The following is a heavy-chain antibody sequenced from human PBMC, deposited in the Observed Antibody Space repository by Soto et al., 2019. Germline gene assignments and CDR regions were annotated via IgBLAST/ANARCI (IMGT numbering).Heavy chain of an antibody. CDR1: GFTFSSYG. CDR3: AKDFDY. J-gene: IGHJ4*02. V-gene: IGHV3-30*18. Sequence: QVQLVESGGGVVQPGRSLRLSCAASGFTFSSYGMHWVRQAPGKGLEWVAVISYDGSNKYYADSVKGRFTISRDNSKNTLYLQMNSLRAEDTAVCYCAKDFDYWGQGTLVTVSS. CDR2: ISYDGSNK.